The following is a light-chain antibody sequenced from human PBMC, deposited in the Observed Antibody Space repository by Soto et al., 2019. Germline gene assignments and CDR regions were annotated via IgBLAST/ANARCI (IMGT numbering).Light chain of an antibody. CDR1: QTVSDW. J-gene: IGKJ1*01. CDR3: QQHNSSPWT. V-gene: IGKV1-5*01. CDR2: DAS. Sequence: DIQMTQSPYTQSASVGDRVSITCRASQTVSDWLAWYQQRPGKAPKLLIYDASRLENGVPSRFSGSGYGTEFTLSINGLQPEDFATYYCQQHNSSPWTFGQGTKVDIK.